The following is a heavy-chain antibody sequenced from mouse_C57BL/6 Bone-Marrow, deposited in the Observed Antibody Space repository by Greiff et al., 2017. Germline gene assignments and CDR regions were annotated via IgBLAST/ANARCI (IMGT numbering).Heavy chain of an antibody. J-gene: IGHJ3*01. CDR3: ERRPLLRRFPWFAY. V-gene: IGHV5-6*01. CDR1: GFTFSSYG. D-gene: IGHD1-1*01. CDR2: ISSGGGYT. Sequence: EVQRVESGGDLVKPGGSLKLSCAASGFTFSSYGMSWVRQTPDKRLEWVATISSGGGYTYYPDSVKGRFPISRDNAKNTLYLQMSRLKSENTAMYYCERRPLLRRFPWFAYWGQGTLVTVSA.